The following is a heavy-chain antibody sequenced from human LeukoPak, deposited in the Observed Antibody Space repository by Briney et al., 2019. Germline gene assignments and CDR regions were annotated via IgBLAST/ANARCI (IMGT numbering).Heavy chain of an antibody. CDR2: INPNSGGT. V-gene: IGHV1-2*02. Sequence: ASVKVSCKASGYSFTSHYMHWVRQAPGQGLEWMGWINPNSGGTNYAQKFQGRVTMTRDTSISTAYMELSRLRSDDTAVYYCAISGYSSSWYYFDYWGQGTLVTVSS. CDR3: AISGYSSSWYYFDY. J-gene: IGHJ4*02. CDR1: GYSFTSHY. D-gene: IGHD6-13*01.